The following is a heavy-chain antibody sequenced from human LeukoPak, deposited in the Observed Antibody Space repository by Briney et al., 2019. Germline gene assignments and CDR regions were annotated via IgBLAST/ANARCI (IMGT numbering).Heavy chain of an antibody. CDR1: GFTFSSYS. CDR2: ISSSSSYI. V-gene: IGHV3-21*01. CDR3: ARDGGASSGWNY. Sequence: PEGSLRLSCAASGFTFSSYSMNWVRQAPGKGLEWVSSISSSSSYIYYADSVKGRFTISRDNAKNSLYLQMNSLRAEDTAVYYCARDGGASSGWNYWGQGTLVTVSS. D-gene: IGHD6-19*01. J-gene: IGHJ4*02.